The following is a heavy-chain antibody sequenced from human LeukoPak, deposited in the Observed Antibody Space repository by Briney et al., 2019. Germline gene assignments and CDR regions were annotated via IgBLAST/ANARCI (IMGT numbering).Heavy chain of an antibody. CDR3: ARETVAAGAVDY. Sequence: ASVKVSCKASGYTFTGYYMHWVRQAPGQGLEWMGWINPNSGGTNYAQKFQGRVTMTRDTSISTAYMELSRLRSDDTAVYYCARETVAAGAVDYWGQGTLVTVPS. CDR1: GYTFTGYY. V-gene: IGHV1-2*02. J-gene: IGHJ4*02. CDR2: INPNSGGT. D-gene: IGHD1-26*01.